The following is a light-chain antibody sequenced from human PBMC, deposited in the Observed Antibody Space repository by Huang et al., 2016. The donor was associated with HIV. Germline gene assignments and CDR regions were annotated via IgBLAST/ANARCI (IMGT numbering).Light chain of an antibody. CDR1: QSVSSN. CDR2: GAS. V-gene: IGKV3-15*01. CDR3: LQYNNWPPV. Sequence: EIVMTQSPATLSVSPGERATLSCRASQSVSSNLAWYQQKLGQAPRLLIYGASPRATGIPARFSGSGSGTEFSLTISSLQSEDFAVYYCLQYNNWPPVFGPGTKVNIK. J-gene: IGKJ3*01.